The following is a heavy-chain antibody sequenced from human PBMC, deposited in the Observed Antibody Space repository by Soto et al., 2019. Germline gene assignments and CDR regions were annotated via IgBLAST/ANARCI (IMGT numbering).Heavy chain of an antibody. V-gene: IGHV3-30*18. CDR1: GFTFSSYG. D-gene: IGHD3-22*01. CDR2: ISYDGSNK. Sequence: GGSLRLSCAASGFTFSSYGMHWVRQAPGKGLEWVAVISYDGSNKYYADSVKGRFTISRDNSKNTLYLQMNSLRAEDTAVYYCAKEERERSGYYYYFDYWGQGTLVTVSS. J-gene: IGHJ4*02. CDR3: AKEERERSGYYYYFDY.